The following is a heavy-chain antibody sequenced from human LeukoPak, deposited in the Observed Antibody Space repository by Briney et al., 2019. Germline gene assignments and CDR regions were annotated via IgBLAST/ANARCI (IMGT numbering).Heavy chain of an antibody. J-gene: IGHJ6*03. V-gene: IGHV4-31*03. CDR2: IYYSGST. D-gene: IGHD6-13*01. Sequence: SETLSLTCTVSGVSISSCGYYWIWIRHHPGKALEWVGCIYYSGSTYYNPSLKRRVTISVDTYKNQFSLKLSSVTAADTAVYYCATGQGGSSWYSYYYMDVWGKGTTVTVSS. CDR3: ATGQGGSSWYSYYYMDV. CDR1: GVSISSCGYY.